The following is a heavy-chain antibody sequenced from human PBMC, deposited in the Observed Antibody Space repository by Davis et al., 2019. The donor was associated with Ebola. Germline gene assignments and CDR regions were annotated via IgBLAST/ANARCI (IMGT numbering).Heavy chain of an antibody. Sequence: GGSLRLSCAASGFTFSDYYMSWIRQAPGKGLEWVSSISSGSTYMRYADSVKGRFTISRDNAKKSLYLQMNSLRAEDTAVYYCASERIVVTGPGGQGTLVTVSS. CDR1: GFTFSDYY. J-gene: IGHJ4*02. D-gene: IGHD6-19*01. CDR2: ISSGSTYM. V-gene: IGHV3-11*06. CDR3: ASERIVVTGP.